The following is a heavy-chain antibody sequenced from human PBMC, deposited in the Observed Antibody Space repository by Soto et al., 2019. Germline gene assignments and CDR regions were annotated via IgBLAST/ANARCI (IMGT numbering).Heavy chain of an antibody. Sequence: SVKVSCKASGGTFSSYAISWVRQAPGQGLEWMGGIIPIFGTANYAQKFQGRVTITADESTSTAYMELSSLRSEDTAVYYCATLNTLVGRSDYWGQGTLVTVSS. J-gene: IGHJ4*02. CDR3: ATLNTLVGRSDY. CDR1: GGTFSSYA. V-gene: IGHV1-69*13. CDR2: IIPIFGTA. D-gene: IGHD1-26*01.